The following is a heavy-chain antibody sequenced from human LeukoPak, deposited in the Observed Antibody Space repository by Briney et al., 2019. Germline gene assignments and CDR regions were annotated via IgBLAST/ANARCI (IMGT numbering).Heavy chain of an antibody. CDR2: IYYSGST. CDR3: ARDYYGSGSHYFDY. Sequence: SQTLSLTCTVSGGSISSYYWSWIRQPPGKGLEWIGYIYYSGSTNYNPSLKSRVTISVDTSKNQFSLNLNSVTAADTAVYYCARDYYGSGSHYFDYWGQGTLVTVSS. CDR1: GGSISSYY. J-gene: IGHJ4*02. D-gene: IGHD3-10*01. V-gene: IGHV4-59*01.